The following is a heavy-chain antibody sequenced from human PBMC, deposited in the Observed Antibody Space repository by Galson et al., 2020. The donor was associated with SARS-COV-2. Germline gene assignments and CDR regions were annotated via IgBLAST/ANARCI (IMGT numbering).Heavy chain of an antibody. V-gene: IGHV4-59*01. CDR3: ATDIDDWNYGLGY. CDR1: GGSISHYC. J-gene: IGHJ4*02. Sequence: SETLSLTCTVSGGSISHYCWSWIRQAPGKGLEWIGSIYYTGSTNYNPSLKGRVTISLDTSKNQFSLKLTSATAADTAVYYCATDIDDWNYGLGYWGQGTLVTVSS. CDR2: IYYTGST. D-gene: IGHD1-7*01.